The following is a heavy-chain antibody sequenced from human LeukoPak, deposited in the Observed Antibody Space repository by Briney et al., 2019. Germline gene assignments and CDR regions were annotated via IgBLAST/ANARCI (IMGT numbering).Heavy chain of an antibody. CDR3: ARHGPPGTSYYYYYYMDV. J-gene: IGHJ6*03. Sequence: SETLSLTCAVSGGSISSGAYSWSWIRQPPRKGLEWIGYVYYSGSTNYNPSLKSRVTISVDTSKNQFSLKLSSVTAADTAVYYCARHGPPGTSYYYYYYMDVWGKGTTVTISS. V-gene: IGHV4-30-4*07. CDR1: GGSISSGAYS. CDR2: VYYSGST. D-gene: IGHD3/OR15-3a*01.